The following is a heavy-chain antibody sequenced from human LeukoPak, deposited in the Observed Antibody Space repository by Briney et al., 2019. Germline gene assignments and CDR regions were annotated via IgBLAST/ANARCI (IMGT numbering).Heavy chain of an antibody. J-gene: IGHJ4*02. V-gene: IGHV4-59*01. Sequence: LSCTASGFTFSNFWMGWVRQAPGKGLEWIGYIYYSGTTNYNPSLKSRVTISVDTSKNQFSLKLNSVTAADTAVYYCARVLRGATDGLFDWGQGTLVTVSS. CDR2: IYYSGTT. D-gene: IGHD1-26*01. CDR3: ARVLRGATDGLFD. CDR1: GFTFSNFW.